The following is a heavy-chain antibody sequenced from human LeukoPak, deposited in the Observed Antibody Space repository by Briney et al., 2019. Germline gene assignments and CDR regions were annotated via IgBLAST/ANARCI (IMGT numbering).Heavy chain of an antibody. CDR1: GGSISSYY. CDR3: ARGKELSSDWDVAFPGYYYYYYIDI. D-gene: IGHD6-19*01. Sequence: PSETLSLTCTVSGGSISSYYWSWVRQPPGKGLEWIRYIYYSGSTNYNPSLKSRVTISVDTSKNQFSLKLSSVTAADAAVYYCARGKELSSDWDVAFPGYYYYYYIDIWGKGTTVTVSS. V-gene: IGHV4-59*01. J-gene: IGHJ6*03. CDR2: IYYSGST.